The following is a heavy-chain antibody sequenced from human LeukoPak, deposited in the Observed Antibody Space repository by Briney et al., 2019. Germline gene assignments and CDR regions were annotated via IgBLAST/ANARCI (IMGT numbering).Heavy chain of an antibody. J-gene: IGHJ6*02. Sequence: ASVKVSCKASGYTFTSYGISWVRQAPGQGLEWMGWISAYNGNTNYAQKLQGRVTMTIDTSTSTAYMELRSLRSDDTAVYYCARDWRQLLWFGELLSGYYYYGMDVWGQGTTVTVSS. CDR2: ISAYNGNT. CDR3: ARDWRQLLWFGELLSGYYYYGMDV. V-gene: IGHV1-18*01. D-gene: IGHD3-10*01. CDR1: GYTFTSYG.